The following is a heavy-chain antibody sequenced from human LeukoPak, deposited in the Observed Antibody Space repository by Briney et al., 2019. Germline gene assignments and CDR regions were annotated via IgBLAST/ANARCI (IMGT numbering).Heavy chain of an antibody. CDR1: GYTFTSHD. D-gene: IGHD3-10*01. V-gene: IGHV1-8*01. J-gene: IGHJ5*01. Sequence: GASVKVTCKASGYTFTSHDVNWVRQATGQGLEWMGRMNPNSGNTGYAQKFQGRVSMTRNTSRSTAYMELSSLRSEDTAVYYCATVRSALRWFGEPMGELFWLDSWGQGTLVTVSS. CDR3: ATVRSALRWFGEPMGELFWLDS. CDR2: MNPNSGNT.